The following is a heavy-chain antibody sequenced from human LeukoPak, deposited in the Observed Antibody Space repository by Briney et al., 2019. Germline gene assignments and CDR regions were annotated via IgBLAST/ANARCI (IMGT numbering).Heavy chain of an antibody. CDR2: INHSGST. D-gene: IGHD2/OR15-2a*01. Sequence: SETLSLTCAVYGGSLRGYYGSWFRQPPGKGLEWLGEINHSGSTNYNPSLKSRVTISVDTSKNQFSLKLSSVTAADTAVYYCARGSRYYSFHGMDVWGQGTTVTVSS. V-gene: IGHV4-34*01. J-gene: IGHJ6*02. CDR1: GGSLRGYY. CDR3: ARGSRYYSFHGMDV.